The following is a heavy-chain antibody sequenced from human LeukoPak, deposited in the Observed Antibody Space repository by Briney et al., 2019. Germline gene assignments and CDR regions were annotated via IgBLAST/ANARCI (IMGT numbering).Heavy chain of an antibody. D-gene: IGHD3-22*01. CDR1: GFTVSSNY. CDR2: IYSGGST. J-gene: IGHJ4*02. CDR3: AKDGTTTHYDSSGYYLS. Sequence: PGGSLRLSCAASGFTVSSNYMSWVRQAPGKGLEWVSVIYSGGSTYYADSVKGRFTISRDNSKNTLYLQMNSLRAEDTAVYYCAKDGTTTHYDSSGYYLSWGQGTLVTVSS. V-gene: IGHV3-53*01.